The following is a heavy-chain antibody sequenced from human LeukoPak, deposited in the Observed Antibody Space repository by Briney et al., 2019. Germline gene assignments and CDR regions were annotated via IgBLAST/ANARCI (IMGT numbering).Heavy chain of an antibody. D-gene: IGHD5-18*01. CDR1: GFTFDDYA. CDR3: AKGGGYSYGSKGHAFDI. J-gene: IGHJ3*02. Sequence: PGGSLRLSCAASGFTFDDYAMHWVRQAPGKGLEWVSGISWNSGSIGYADSVKGRFTISRDNAKNSLYLQMNSLRAEDTALYYCAKGGGYSYGSKGHAFDIWGQGTMVTVSS. V-gene: IGHV3-9*01. CDR2: ISWNSGSI.